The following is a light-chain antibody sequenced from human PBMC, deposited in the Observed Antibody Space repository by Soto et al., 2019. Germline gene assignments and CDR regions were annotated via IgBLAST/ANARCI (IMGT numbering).Light chain of an antibody. CDR1: QDINKN. J-gene: IGKJ5*01. V-gene: IGKV1-33*01. CDR3: QQYESLPLT. Sequence: DIQMTQSPSSLSASVGDRVTITCQASQDINKNLICYQQKPGKAPKLLIYDASDLETGVPSRFGGSGSGTGFTFTISSLQPEDFATYYCQQYESLPLTFGQGTRLEIK. CDR2: DAS.